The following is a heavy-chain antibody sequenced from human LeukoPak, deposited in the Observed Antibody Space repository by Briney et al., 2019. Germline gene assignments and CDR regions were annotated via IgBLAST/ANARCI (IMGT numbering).Heavy chain of an antibody. CDR1: GYTFTSYG. CDR3: ARGLNPRYGSGRLDYYYGMDV. Sequence: ASVKVSCKASGYTFTSYGISWVRQAPGQGLEWMGWNSAYNGNTNYAQKLQGRVTMTTDTSTSTAYMELRSLRSDDTAVYYCARGLNPRYGSGRLDYYYGMDVWGQGTTVTVSS. J-gene: IGHJ6*02. V-gene: IGHV1-18*01. D-gene: IGHD3-10*01. CDR2: NSAYNGNT.